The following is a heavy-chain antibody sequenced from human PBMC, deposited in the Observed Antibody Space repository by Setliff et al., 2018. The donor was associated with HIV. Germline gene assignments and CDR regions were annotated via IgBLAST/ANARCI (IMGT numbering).Heavy chain of an antibody. CDR1: GGTFSSYA. D-gene: IGHD2-8*01. CDR2: IIPIFGTA. CDR3: ARDPRDCGNGVCYYLDS. Sequence: GASVKVSCKASGGTFSSYAISWVRQAPGQGLEWMGGIIPIFGTANYAQKFQGRVTITADTSTSTAYMELSSLTSEDTAVYYCARDPRDCGNGVCYYLDSWGQGTLVTVSS. J-gene: IGHJ4*02. V-gene: IGHV1-69*06.